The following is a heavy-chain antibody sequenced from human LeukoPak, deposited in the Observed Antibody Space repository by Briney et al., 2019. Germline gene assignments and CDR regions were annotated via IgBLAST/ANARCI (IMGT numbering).Heavy chain of an antibody. V-gene: IGHV4-34*01. D-gene: IGHD2-15*01. CDR2: INHSGST. Sequence: SETLSLTCAVYGGSFSGYYWSRIRQPPGKGLEWIGEINHSGSTNYNPSLKSRVTISVDTSKNQFSLKLSSVTAADTAVYYCARAYCSGGSRYSRTTAYYFDYWGQGTLVTVSS. CDR3: ARAYCSGGSRYSRTTAYYFDY. J-gene: IGHJ4*02. CDR1: GGSFSGYY.